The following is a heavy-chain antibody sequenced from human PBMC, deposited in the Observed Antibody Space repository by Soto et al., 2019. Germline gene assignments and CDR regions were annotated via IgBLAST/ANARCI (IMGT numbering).Heavy chain of an antibody. CDR3: ANEIFYDDEEKGPCVYGMDV. Sequence: EVQLLESGGGLVQPGGSLRLSCAASGFTFGSYALNWVRQAPGKGLEWVSVISSSGSIIYYADSVKGRFTISRDNSKTTVYLQMSGLRVEGTAVYYCANEIFYDDEEKGPCVYGMDVWGQGTTVTVSS. CDR1: GFTFGSYA. CDR2: ISSSGSII. J-gene: IGHJ6*02. D-gene: IGHD3-3*01. V-gene: IGHV3-23*01.